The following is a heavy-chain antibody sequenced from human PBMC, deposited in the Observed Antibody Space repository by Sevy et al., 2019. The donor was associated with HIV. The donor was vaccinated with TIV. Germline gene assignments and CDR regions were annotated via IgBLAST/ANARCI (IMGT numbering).Heavy chain of an antibody. J-gene: IGHJ6*02. CDR1: GFTFSTYT. D-gene: IGHD3-22*01. V-gene: IGHV3-48*01. CDR2: IGSTGSTI. CDR3: AREGGYSDKGMDV. Sequence: GESLKISCASSGFTFSTYTVNWVRQAPGKGLEWVSNIGSTGSTIYYADSVKGRFTISRDNVKKSVYLQMNSLRAEDTAVYYCAREGGYSDKGMDVWGQGTTVTVSS.